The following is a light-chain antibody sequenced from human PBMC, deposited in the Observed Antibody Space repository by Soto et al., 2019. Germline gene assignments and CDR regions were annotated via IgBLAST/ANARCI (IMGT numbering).Light chain of an antibody. CDR2: DAS. J-gene: IGKJ1*01. CDR1: QSFSSY. Sequence: EIVLTQSPATLSLSPGERATLSCRASQSFSSYLAWYQQKPGQAPRLLIYDASKRATGIPARFSGSGSGTDFTLTISSLQPEDVATYYCQKYNSAPWTFGQGTKVEIK. CDR3: QKYNSAPWT. V-gene: IGKV3-11*01.